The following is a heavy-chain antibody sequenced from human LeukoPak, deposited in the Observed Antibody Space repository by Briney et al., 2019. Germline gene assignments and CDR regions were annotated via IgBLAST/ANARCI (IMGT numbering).Heavy chain of an antibody. J-gene: IGHJ4*02. Sequence: SETLSLTCTVSGDSISSYYWTWIRQPAGKGLEWIGRIYTSGSTNFNSSLKSRVTMSEDTSKNQFSLKLSSVTAADTAVYYCARSITIFGVVDWGQGTLVTVSS. CDR3: ARSITIFGVVD. D-gene: IGHD3-3*01. V-gene: IGHV4-4*07. CDR2: IYTSGST. CDR1: GDSISSYY.